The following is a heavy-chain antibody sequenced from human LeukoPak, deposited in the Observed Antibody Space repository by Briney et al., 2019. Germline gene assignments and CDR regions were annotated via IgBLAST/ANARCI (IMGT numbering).Heavy chain of an antibody. CDR2: INHSGST. V-gene: IGHV4-34*01. J-gene: IGHJ4*02. D-gene: IGHD3-22*01. CDR3: ASAPNGPYYYDSSDYYGDFDY. CDR1: GGSFSGYY. Sequence: SETLSLTCAVYGGSFSGYYWSWIRQPPGKGLEWIGEINHSGSTNYNPSLKSRVTISVDTSKSQFSLKLSSVTAADTAVYYSASAPNGPYYYDSSDYYGDFDYWGQGTLVTVSS.